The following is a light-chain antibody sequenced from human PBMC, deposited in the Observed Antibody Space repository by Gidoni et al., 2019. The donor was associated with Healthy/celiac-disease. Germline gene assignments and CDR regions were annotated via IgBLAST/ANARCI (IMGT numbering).Light chain of an antibody. CDR1: QSVSSY. CDR3: QQRSNWSWT. V-gene: IGKV3-11*01. Sequence: EIVLTQSPATLSLSPGERATLSCRASQSVSSYLAWYQQKPGQAPRLLIYDASNRATGIPARFSGSGSGTDFTLAICSLVPEDFAVYYCQQRSNWSWTFGQGTKVEIK. J-gene: IGKJ1*01. CDR2: DAS.